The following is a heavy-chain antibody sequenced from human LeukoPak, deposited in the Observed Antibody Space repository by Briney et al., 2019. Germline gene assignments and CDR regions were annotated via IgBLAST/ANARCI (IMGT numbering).Heavy chain of an antibody. CDR2: IYYSGST. V-gene: IGHV4-61*01. J-gene: IGHJ4*02. CDR1: GGSVSSGSYY. D-gene: IGHD1-26*01. CDR3: ARDRPLGGASFDY. Sequence: PSETLSLTCTVSGGSVSSGSYYWSWIRQPPGKGLEWIGYIYYSGSTNYNPSLKSRVTISVDTSKNQFSLKLSSVTAADTAVYYCARDRPLGGASFDYWGQGTLVTVSS.